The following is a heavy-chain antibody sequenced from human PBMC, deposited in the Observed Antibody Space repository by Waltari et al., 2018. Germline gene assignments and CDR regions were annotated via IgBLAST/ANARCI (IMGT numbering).Heavy chain of an antibody. CDR2: IYTSGSP. Sequence: QVQLQESGPGLVKPSETLSLTCTVPGGSISSYYWSWIRQRAGKGLEWIGRIYTSGSPNYPPPLKSRVTMSGDTPKNQFPLNLSSVTAADPAVYYWGRGGGGSYWLGYFDYWGQGTLVTVSS. J-gene: IGHJ4*02. D-gene: IGHD1-26*01. CDR3: GRGGGGSYWLGYFDY. V-gene: IGHV4-4*07. CDR1: GGSISSYY.